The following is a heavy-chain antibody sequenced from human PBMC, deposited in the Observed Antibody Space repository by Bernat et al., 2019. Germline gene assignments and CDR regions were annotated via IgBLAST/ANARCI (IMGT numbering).Heavy chain of an antibody. J-gene: IGHJ4*02. CDR2: IKPDGSDK. CDR3: ARDRYGPAGSGWPFFDY. V-gene: IGHV3-7*03. Sequence: EVQLVESGGVLVQPGGSLRLSCATSGFTFSGYWMSWVRQAPGKWLVWVANIKPDGSDKYYVDSVKGRFTISRDNAKNSLYLQMNSLSAEDTAVYYCARDRYGPAGSGWPFFDYWGQGTLVTVSS. CDR1: GFTFSGYW. D-gene: IGHD6-19*01.